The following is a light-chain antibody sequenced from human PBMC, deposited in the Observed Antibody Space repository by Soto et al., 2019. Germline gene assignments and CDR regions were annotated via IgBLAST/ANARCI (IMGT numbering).Light chain of an antibody. J-gene: IGLJ1*01. V-gene: IGLV1-44*01. CDR2: SDN. CDR3: AAWDDSLNGLYV. CDR1: SSNIGSNT. Sequence: QSLLTQPASASGTPGQRVTISCNGSSSNIGSNTVSWYQQLPGTAPKLLMYSDNQRPSGVPDRFSGSKSGTSASLAISGLQSEDEADYYCAAWDDSLNGLYVFGTGTKVTVL.